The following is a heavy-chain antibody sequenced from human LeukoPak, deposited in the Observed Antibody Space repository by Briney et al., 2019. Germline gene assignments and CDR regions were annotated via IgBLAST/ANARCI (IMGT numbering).Heavy chain of an antibody. CDR1: GFTFSSYW. D-gene: IGHD3-16*01. CDR2: INHNGNVN. CDR3: ARGGGLDV. J-gene: IGHJ6*02. Sequence: GSLRLSCASSGFTFSSYWMNWARQAPGKGLEWVASINHNGNVNYYVDSVKGRFTISRDNAKNSLYLQMSNLRAEDTAVYFCARGGGLDVWGQGATVTVSS. V-gene: IGHV3-7*03.